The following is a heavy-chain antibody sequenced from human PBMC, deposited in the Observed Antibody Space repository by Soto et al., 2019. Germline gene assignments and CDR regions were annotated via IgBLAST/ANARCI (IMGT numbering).Heavy chain of an antibody. Sequence: GGSLRLSCAASGFTFSSYAMHWVRQAPGKGLEYVSAISSNGGSTYYANSVKGRFTISRDNSKNTLYLQMGSLRAEDMAVYYCASSLVGATNRGAFDIWGQGTMVTVSS. CDR1: GFTFSSYA. V-gene: IGHV3-64*01. J-gene: IGHJ3*02. CDR2: ISSNGGST. CDR3: ASSLVGATNRGAFDI. D-gene: IGHD1-26*01.